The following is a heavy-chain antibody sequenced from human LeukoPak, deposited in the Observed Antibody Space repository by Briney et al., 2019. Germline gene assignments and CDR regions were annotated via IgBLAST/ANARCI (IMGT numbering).Heavy chain of an antibody. CDR1: GYSISSGYY. Sequence: SETLSLTCAVSGYSISSGYYWGWIRQPPGKGLELIGSIYHSGSTYYNPSLKSRVTISVDTSKNHFSLKLSSVTAADTAVYYCARVRYYYGSGTVRFDAFDIWGQGAMVTVSS. V-gene: IGHV4-38-2*01. CDR3: ARVRYYYGSGTVRFDAFDI. CDR2: IYHSGST. J-gene: IGHJ3*02. D-gene: IGHD3-10*01.